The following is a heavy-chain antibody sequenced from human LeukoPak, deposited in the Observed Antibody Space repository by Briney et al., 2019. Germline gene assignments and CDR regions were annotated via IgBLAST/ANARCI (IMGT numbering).Heavy chain of an antibody. CDR3: ARVIAAAGNDY. Sequence: ASVKVSCKASGYTFTGYYMHWVRQAPGQGLEGMGWINPNSGGTDYAQKCQGRVTMPCDTSIRTAYIELSWLRSDDTAVYYCARVIAAAGNDYWGQGTLVTVSS. CDR2: INPNSGGT. V-gene: IGHV1-2*02. J-gene: IGHJ4*02. CDR1: GYTFTGYY. D-gene: IGHD6-13*01.